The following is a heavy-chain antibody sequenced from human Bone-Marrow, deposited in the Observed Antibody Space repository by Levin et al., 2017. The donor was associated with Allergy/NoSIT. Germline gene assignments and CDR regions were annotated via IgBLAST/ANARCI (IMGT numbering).Heavy chain of an antibody. CDR1: GFTFGDYA. D-gene: IGHD3-22*01. V-gene: IGHV3-9*01. CDR2: ISWNSGSL. Sequence: PGGSLRLSCAASGFTFGDYAMHWVRQVPGKGLEWVSGISWNSGSLGYAESVKGRLTISRDNAKNSLYLQMSSLRPADTALYFCTKYSHYYYDSIDNWFDPWGQGTLVTGSS. CDR3: TKYSHYYYDSIDNWFDP. J-gene: IGHJ5*02.